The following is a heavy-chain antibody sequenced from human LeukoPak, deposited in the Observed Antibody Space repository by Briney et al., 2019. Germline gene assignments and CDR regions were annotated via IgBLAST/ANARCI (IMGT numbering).Heavy chain of an antibody. Sequence: SETLSLTCTVSGGSISSYYWSWIRQPPGKGLEWIGYIYYSGSTNYNPSLKSRVTISVDTSKNQFSLKLSSVTAADTAVYYCAGLRAAAGDFDYWGQGTLVTVSS. CDR2: IYYSGST. D-gene: IGHD6-13*01. CDR1: GGSISSYY. J-gene: IGHJ4*02. CDR3: AGLRAAAGDFDY. V-gene: IGHV4-59*08.